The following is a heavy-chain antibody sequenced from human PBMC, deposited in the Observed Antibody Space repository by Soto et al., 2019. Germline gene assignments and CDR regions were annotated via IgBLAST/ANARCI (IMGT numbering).Heavy chain of an antibody. V-gene: IGHV1-69*13. J-gene: IGHJ6*02. CDR1: GGTFSSYA. Sequence: GASVKVSCKASGGTFSSYAISWVRQAPGQGLEWMGGIIPIFGTANYAQKFQGRVTITADESTSTAYMELSSLRSEDTALYYCARVYLDDIIAVAESTGYYYYGMDVWGQGTTVTVSS. CDR3: ARVYLDDIIAVAESTGYYYYGMDV. D-gene: IGHD6-19*01. CDR2: IIPIFGTA.